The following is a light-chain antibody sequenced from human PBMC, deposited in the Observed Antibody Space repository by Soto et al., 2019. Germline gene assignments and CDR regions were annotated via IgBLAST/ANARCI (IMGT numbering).Light chain of an antibody. CDR2: AAS. CDR3: LQHNSYPTWT. V-gene: IGKV1-17*01. Sequence: DIEMTPSPSSLSASVVDGVTITCRASQSISSYVSWYQQKPGKAPKLLIYAASRLQSGFPSRFSGSGSGTEFTLTISSLQPEDFATYYCLQHNSYPTWTFGQGTKVDI. J-gene: IGKJ1*01. CDR1: QSISSY.